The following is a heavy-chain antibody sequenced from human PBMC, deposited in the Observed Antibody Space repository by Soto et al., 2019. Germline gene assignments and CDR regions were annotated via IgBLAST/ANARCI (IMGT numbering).Heavy chain of an antibody. Sequence: GGSLRLSGAAYGFTFSSYGMNWVRQAPGKGLEWVSSISSSSSYIHYADAVKGRYTISRDNAKNSLYLQMNSLRAEDTAVYYCARLRGGYGDYWGQGTLVTVSS. J-gene: IGHJ4*02. CDR1: GFTFSSYG. CDR3: ARLRGGYGDY. V-gene: IGHV3-21*01. D-gene: IGHD1-26*01. CDR2: ISSSSSYI.